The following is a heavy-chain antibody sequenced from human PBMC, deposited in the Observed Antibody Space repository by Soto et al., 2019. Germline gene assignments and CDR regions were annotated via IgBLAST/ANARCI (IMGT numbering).Heavy chain of an antibody. J-gene: IGHJ5*01. Sequence: LRLSCAASGFRFRTRAMSGVRQAPGKGLEWVASIRPGGDSTYYADSVKGRFAVSRDNSNVTLYLQMDSLRVEDTAIYYCTTHEEGAPWAGGFDSWGQGTLVTVSS. CDR2: IRPGGDST. D-gene: IGHD1-26*01. CDR1: GFRFRTRA. CDR3: TTHEEGAPWAGGFDS. V-gene: IGHV3-23*01.